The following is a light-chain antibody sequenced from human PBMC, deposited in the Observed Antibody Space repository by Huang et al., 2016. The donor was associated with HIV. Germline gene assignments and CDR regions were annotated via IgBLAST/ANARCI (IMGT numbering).Light chain of an antibody. CDR2: EAS. CDR1: QSVSSS. CDR3: QQRSSWPPIFT. Sequence: EIVLTQSPATLSLSPGERATLSCRASQSVSSSLAWYQQKPGRAPRLLIYEASNRATGIPARFSGSGSGTDVTLTISSLEPEDFALYYCQQRSSWPPIFTFGPGTKVDIK. J-gene: IGKJ3*01. V-gene: IGKV3-11*01.